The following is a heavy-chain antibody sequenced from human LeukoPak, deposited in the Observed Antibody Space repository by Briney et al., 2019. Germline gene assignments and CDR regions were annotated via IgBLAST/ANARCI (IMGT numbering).Heavy chain of an antibody. V-gene: IGHV3-7*01. CDR3: ARWGAASGQPFDY. Sequence: GGSLRLSCAASGFTFSYYWMSWVRQAPGKGLEWVANTKQDGSEKYYVDSVKGRFTTSRDNTQNSLYLQMNSLRAEDTAVYYCARWGAASGQPFDYWGQGTLVTVSS. CDR1: GFTFSYYW. CDR2: TKQDGSEK. D-gene: IGHD3-16*01. J-gene: IGHJ4*02.